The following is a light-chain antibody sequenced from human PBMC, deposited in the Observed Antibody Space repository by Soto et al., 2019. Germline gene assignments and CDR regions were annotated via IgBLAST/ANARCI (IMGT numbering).Light chain of an antibody. CDR2: KAS. V-gene: IGKV1-5*03. Sequence: DIQMTQSPSSLSASVGDRVTMTCLASQTISSWLAWYQQKPGKAPKLLIYKASTLKSGVPSRFSGSGSGTEFTLTISSLQPDDFATYYCQHYNSYSEAFGQGTKVDI. CDR1: QTISSW. J-gene: IGKJ1*01. CDR3: QHYNSYSEA.